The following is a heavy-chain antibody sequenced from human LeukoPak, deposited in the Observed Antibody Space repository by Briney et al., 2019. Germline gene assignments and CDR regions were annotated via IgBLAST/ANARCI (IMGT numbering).Heavy chain of an antibody. J-gene: IGHJ6*02. CDR3: AKGRGYESGYYGMDV. CDR1: GFTFSTSG. V-gene: IGHV3-30*02. D-gene: IGHD5-12*01. Sequence: GGSLRLSCAASGFTFSTSGIHWVRQAPGKGLEWVAFIRYDGSTKLYADSVKGRFTISRDNSKNTLWLQMNSVRTEDTAVYYCAKGRGYESGYYGMDVWGQGTTVTVSS. CDR2: IRYDGSTK.